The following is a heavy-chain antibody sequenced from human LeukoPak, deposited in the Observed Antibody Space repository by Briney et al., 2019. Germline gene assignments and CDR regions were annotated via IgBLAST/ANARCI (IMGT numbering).Heavy chain of an antibody. Sequence: ASVKVSCKASGYTSTGYYMHWVRQAPGQGLEWMGWINPNSGGTNYAQKFQGRVTMTRDTSISTAYMELSRLRSDDTAVYYCARDSRGMVRGVIPNGSWGQGTMVTVSS. D-gene: IGHD3-10*01. CDR3: ARDSRGMVRGVIPNGS. CDR1: GYTSTGYY. J-gene: IGHJ3*01. V-gene: IGHV1-2*02. CDR2: INPNSGGT.